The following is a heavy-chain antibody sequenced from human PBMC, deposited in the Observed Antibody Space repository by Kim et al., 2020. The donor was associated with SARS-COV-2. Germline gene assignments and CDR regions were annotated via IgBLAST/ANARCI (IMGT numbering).Heavy chain of an antibody. V-gene: IGHV1-3*01. CDR3: ARKPYYYDSSGYHDAFDI. Sequence: QGSVTITRDTSASTAYMELSSLRSEDTAVYYCARKPYYYDSSGYHDAFDIWGQGTMVTVSS. D-gene: IGHD3-22*01. J-gene: IGHJ3*02.